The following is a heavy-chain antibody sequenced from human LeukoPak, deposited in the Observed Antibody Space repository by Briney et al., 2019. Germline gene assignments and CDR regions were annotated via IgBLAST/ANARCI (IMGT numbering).Heavy chain of an antibody. J-gene: IGHJ4*02. V-gene: IGHV1-69*04. CDR2: IIPILGIA. CDR1: GGTFSSYA. D-gene: IGHD1-20*01. Sequence: ASVKVSCKASGGTFSSYAISWVRQAPGQGLEWMGRIIPILGIANYAQKFQGRVTMTRNTSISTAYMELSSLRSEDTAVYYCARLRVSNNWNDRALGYWGQGTLVTVSS. CDR3: ARLRVSNNWNDRALGY.